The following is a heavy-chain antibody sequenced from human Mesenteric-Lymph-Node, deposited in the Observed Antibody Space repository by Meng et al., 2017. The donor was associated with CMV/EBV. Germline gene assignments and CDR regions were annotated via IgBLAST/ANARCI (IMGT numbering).Heavy chain of an antibody. J-gene: IGHJ4*02. V-gene: IGHV3-23*01. CDR1: GFTLSSYE. D-gene: IGHD3-3*01. Sequence: GESLKISCAASGFTLSSYEMSWVRQAPGKGLEWVSGITGSGGSTYYADSVKGRFTISRDNSKNTVSLQMNSLRGEDTAVYYCATSPDFWSAYRHWGQGTLVTVSS. CDR2: ITGSGGST. CDR3: ATSPDFWSAYRH.